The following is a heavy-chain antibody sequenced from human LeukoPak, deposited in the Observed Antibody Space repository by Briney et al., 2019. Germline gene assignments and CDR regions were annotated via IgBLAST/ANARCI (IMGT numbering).Heavy chain of an antibody. J-gene: IGHJ3*02. CDR2: IYYSGST. V-gene: IGHV4-59*01. D-gene: IGHD1-1*01. CDR3: ARSPGSHDAFDI. CDR1: GGSISSYY. Sequence: PSETLSLTCTVSGGSISSYYWSWIRQPPGKGLEWIGYIYYSGSTNYNPSLKSRVTISVDTSKNQFSLKLSSVTAADTAVYYCARSPGSHDAFDIWGQGTMVTVSS.